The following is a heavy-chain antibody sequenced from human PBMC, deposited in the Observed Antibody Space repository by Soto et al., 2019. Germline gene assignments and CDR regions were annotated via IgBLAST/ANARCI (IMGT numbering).Heavy chain of an antibody. J-gene: IGHJ3*02. CDR3: AKMFAVPDAFDI. D-gene: IGHD3-10*02. CDR1: GFTFSRYY. V-gene: IGHV3-21*04. Sequence: PGGSLRLSCAASGFTFSRYYMNWVRQAPGKGLEWVSSISTTSTYTHYADSLKGRFTISRDNSKNTLYLQMNSLRAADTAVYYCAKMFAVPDAFDIWGQGTMVTVSS. CDR2: ISTTSTYT.